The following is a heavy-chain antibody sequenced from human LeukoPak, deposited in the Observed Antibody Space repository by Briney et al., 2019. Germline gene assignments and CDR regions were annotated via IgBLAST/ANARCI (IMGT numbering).Heavy chain of an antibody. CDR1: GFTFSSYA. CDR2: ISYDGSNK. D-gene: IGHD6-19*01. V-gene: IGHV3-30-3*01. Sequence: GGSLRLSCAASGFTFSSYAMHWVRQAPGKGLEWVAVISYDGSNKYYADSVKGRFTISRDNSKNTLYLQMNSLRAEDTAVYYCAREVQVEQWLAIDYWGQGTLVTVSS. CDR3: AREVQVEQWLAIDY. J-gene: IGHJ4*02.